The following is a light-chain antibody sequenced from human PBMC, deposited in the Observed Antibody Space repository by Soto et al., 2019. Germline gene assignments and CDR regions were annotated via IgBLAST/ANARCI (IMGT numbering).Light chain of an antibody. CDR1: QSVSSY. J-gene: IGKJ4*01. CDR3: QQRSNL. Sequence: IVMTQSPATLSVSPGERATLSCRASQSVSSYLAWYQQKPGQAPRLLIYDASNRATGIPARFSGSGSGTDFTLTISSLEPEDFAVYYCQQRSNLFGGGTKVDIK. V-gene: IGKV3-11*01. CDR2: DAS.